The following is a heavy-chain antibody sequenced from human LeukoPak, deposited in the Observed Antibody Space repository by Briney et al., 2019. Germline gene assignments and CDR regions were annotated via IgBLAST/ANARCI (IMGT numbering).Heavy chain of an antibody. Sequence: SQTLSLTCAISGASVSSNSAAWNWVRQSPSRGLEWLGRTFHRSKWYNDYAVFVKSRITINPDTSKNQFSLQLNSVTPEDTAVYYCTRETSLRYYDFWSGRDYWGQGTLVTASS. J-gene: IGHJ4*02. D-gene: IGHD3-3*01. V-gene: IGHV6-1*01. CDR2: TFHRSKWYN. CDR3: TRETSLRYYDFWSGRDY. CDR1: GASVSSNSAA.